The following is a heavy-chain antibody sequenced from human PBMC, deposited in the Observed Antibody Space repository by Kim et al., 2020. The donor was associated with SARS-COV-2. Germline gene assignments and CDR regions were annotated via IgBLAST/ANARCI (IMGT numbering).Heavy chain of an antibody. CDR3: ARRALGYCSGGSCYSGFDY. J-gene: IGHJ4*02. CDR2: IYYSGST. CDR1: GGSISSYY. Sequence: SETLSLTCTVSGGSISSYYWSCIRQPTGKGLEWIGYIYYSGSTNYNPSLKSRVTISVDTSKNQFSLKLSSVTATDTAVYYCARRALGYCSGGSCYSGFDYWGQGTLVTVSS. V-gene: IGHV4-59*08. D-gene: IGHD2-15*01.